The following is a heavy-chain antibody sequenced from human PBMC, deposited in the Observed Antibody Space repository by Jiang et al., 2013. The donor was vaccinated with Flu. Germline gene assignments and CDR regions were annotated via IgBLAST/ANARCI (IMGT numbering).Heavy chain of an antibody. D-gene: IGHD2-15*01. J-gene: IGHJ4*02. Sequence: QLLESGGGVVQPGRSLRLSCAASGFTFSSYAMHWVRQAPGKGLEWVAVISYDGSNKYYADSVKGRFTISRDNSKNTLYLQMNSLRAEDTAVYYCARDPAEPEYCSGGSCPHNDFDYWGQGTLVTVSS. V-gene: IGHV3-30-3*01. CDR2: ISYDGSNK. CDR3: ARDPAEPEYCSGGSCPHNDFDY. CDR1: GFTFSSYA.